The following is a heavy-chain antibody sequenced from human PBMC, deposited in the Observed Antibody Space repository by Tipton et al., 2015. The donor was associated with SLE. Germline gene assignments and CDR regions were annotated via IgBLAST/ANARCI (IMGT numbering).Heavy chain of an antibody. V-gene: IGHV4-59*08. J-gene: IGHJ4*02. Sequence: TLSLTCTVSGGSISSYYWSWVRQPPGKGLEWIGYISFSGLTNYNPSVRSRVSTSMDTSKNQFSLQMRSVTAADTALYYCARHKLGFSWSYFDSWGQGTLVTVSS. CDR3: ARHKLGFSWSYFDS. D-gene: IGHD3-3*01. CDR1: GGSISSYY. CDR2: ISFSGLT.